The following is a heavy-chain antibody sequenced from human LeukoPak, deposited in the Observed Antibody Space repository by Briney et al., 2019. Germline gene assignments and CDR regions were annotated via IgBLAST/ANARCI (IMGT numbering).Heavy chain of an antibody. CDR1: GYTFTGYY. CDR2: INPNSGGT. J-gene: IGHJ5*02. V-gene: IGHV1-2*02. D-gene: IGHD6-19*01. Sequence: ASVKVSCKASGYTFTGYYMHWVRQAPGQGLEWMGWINPNSGGTNCAQKFQGRVTMTRDTSISTAYMELSRLRSDDTAVYYCARDSSGWSNWFDPWGQGTLVTVSS. CDR3: ARDSSGWSNWFDP.